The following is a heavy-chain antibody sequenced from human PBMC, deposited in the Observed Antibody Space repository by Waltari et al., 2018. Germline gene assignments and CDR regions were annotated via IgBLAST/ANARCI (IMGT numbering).Heavy chain of an antibody. V-gene: IGHV3-7*01. CDR1: GFTFNNYW. CDR3: ARGGSLSYYDSDGLGS. D-gene: IGHD3-22*01. J-gene: IGHJ4*02. Sequence: EVQLVESGGGLVQPGGSLRLSCAACGFTFNNYWMNWVRQAPGKGLEWVANVKQDGSEEYYVDSVKGRFTISRDNAKNSLYLQMNSLRVEDTAVYYCARGGSLSYYDSDGLGSWGQGTLVTVSS. CDR2: VKQDGSEE.